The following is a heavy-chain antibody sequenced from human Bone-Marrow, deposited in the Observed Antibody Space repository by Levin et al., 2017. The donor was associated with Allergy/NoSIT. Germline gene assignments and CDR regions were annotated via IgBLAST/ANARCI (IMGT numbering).Heavy chain of an antibody. V-gene: IGHV3-43*01. Sequence: PGGSLRLSCAASGFTLDDYSMQWVRQAPGKGLEWVSFISWDGVTTFYADSVKGRFTISRDYSGKSLYLQMNSLRSEDTALYYCAKGLHVAEAFDMWGQGTMVIVSS. CDR2: ISWDGVTT. CDR3: AKGLHVAEAFDM. CDR1: GFTLDDYS. D-gene: IGHD6-13*01. J-gene: IGHJ3*02.